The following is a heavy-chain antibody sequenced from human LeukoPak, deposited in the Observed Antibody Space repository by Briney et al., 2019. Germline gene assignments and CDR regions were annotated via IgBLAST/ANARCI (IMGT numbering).Heavy chain of an antibody. CDR3: ATSSRGGNSFDI. D-gene: IGHD6-19*01. V-gene: IGHV1-2*02. Sequence: ASVKVSCKASGYTFIGYYMHWVRQAPGQGLEWMGWINPNSGGTNYAQKFQGRVTMTRDTSISTAYMELSRLRSDDTAVYSRATSSRGGNSFDIWGQGTMVTVSS. CDR1: GYTFIGYY. CDR2: INPNSGGT. J-gene: IGHJ3*02.